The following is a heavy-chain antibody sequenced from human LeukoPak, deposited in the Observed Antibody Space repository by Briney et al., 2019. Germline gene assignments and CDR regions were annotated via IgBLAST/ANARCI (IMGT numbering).Heavy chain of an antibody. J-gene: IGHJ5*02. D-gene: IGHD3-10*01. CDR2: INPNSGGT. Sequence: ASVKVSCKASGYTFTGYYMHWVRQAPGQGLEWMGWINPNSGGTNYAQKFQGRVTMTRDTSISTAYMELSRLRSDDTAVYYCARDDHYGSSPFDPWGQGTLVTVSS. CDR3: ARDDHYGSSPFDP. V-gene: IGHV1-2*02. CDR1: GYTFTGYY.